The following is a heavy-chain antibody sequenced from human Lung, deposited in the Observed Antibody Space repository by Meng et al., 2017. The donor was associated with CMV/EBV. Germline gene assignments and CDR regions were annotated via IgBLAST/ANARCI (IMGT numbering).Heavy chain of an antibody. CDR3: ARDPRLSTYYDFWSGYKNGMDV. V-gene: IGHV1-46*01. CDR1: GYTFTSYY. J-gene: IGHJ6*02. Sequence: AXVXVSXXASGYTFTSYYMHWVRQAPGQGLEWMGIINPSGGSTSYAQKFQGRVTMTRDTSTSTVYMELSSLRSEDTAVYYCARDPRLSTYYDFWSGYKNGMDVWGQGXTVTVSS. CDR2: INPSGGST. D-gene: IGHD3-3*01.